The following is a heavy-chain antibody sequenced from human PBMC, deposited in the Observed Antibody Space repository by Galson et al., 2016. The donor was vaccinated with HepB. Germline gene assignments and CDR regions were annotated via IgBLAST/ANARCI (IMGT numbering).Heavy chain of an antibody. CDR2: ITSRSNYR. D-gene: IGHD2-15*01. J-gene: IGHJ6*02. Sequence: SLRLSCAASRFTFSSYSMNWVRQAPGKGLEWISYITSRSNYRYYADSVKGRFTISRDHTKNSLYLQMNSLRAEDTAVYYCARDPGRYCSGGFCYSNPDYNGMDVWGQGTTVIVSS. CDR1: RFTFSSYS. V-gene: IGHV3-21*01. CDR3: ARDPGRYCSGGFCYSNPDYNGMDV.